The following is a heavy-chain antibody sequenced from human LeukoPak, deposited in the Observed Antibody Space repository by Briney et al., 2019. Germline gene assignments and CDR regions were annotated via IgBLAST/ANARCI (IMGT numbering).Heavy chain of an antibody. CDR1: GFTFSSYA. J-gene: IGHJ4*02. CDR3: ARLRVIEDQGRFDY. CDR2: ISGSGGST. V-gene: IGHV3-23*01. D-gene: IGHD5-24*01. Sequence: GGSLRLSCAASGFTFSSYAMSWVRHAPGKGLEWVSAISGSGGSTYYTDSAKGPFTISRDTSKNTLYMQMKTLRAQRTAVYYSARLRVIEDQGRFDYWGQGTLVTVSS.